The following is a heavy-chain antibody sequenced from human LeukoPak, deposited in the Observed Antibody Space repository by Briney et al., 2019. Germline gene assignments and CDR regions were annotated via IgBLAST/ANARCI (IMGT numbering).Heavy chain of an antibody. CDR1: GGSISSYY. Sequence: ASETLSLTCTVSGGSISSYYWSWIRQPPGKGLEWIGYIYYTGSTNYNPSLKSRVTISADTSKNQFSLKLSSVTAADTAVYYCARGGSKQEYWGQGTLVSVSS. D-gene: IGHD2-15*01. CDR3: ARGGSKQEY. CDR2: IYYTGST. V-gene: IGHV4-59*01. J-gene: IGHJ4*02.